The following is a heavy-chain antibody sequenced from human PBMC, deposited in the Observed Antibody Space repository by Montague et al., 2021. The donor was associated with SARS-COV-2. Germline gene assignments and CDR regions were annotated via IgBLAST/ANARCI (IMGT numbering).Heavy chain of an antibody. V-gene: IGHV4-59*13. CDR2: ISYSGTT. J-gene: IGHJ5*02. Sequence: SETLSLTCSVSGASITSYYCIWMRQPPGKTLEWIGYISYSGTTTYNPSLASRLTISRDTSKNQFSLSLASVTAADTAVYYCAREVVGVKTNWLDTWGQGTLVTVSS. CDR1: GASITSYY. CDR3: AREVVGVKTNWLDT. D-gene: IGHD3-16*01.